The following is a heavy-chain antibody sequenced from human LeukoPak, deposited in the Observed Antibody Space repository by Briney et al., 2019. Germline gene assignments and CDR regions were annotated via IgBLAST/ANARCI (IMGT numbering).Heavy chain of an antibody. D-gene: IGHD4-11*01. CDR1: GFTFTNAW. J-gene: IGHJ4*02. V-gene: IGHV3-15*01. Sequence: PGGSLRLSCAASGFTFTNAWLSWVRQAPGKGLEWVGRIKSKTDGGTIDYAAPVKARFTISRDDSKDTLYLQMNSLKSEDTAVYYCTISYSNYMGPFDYWGQGTLVTVSS. CDR2: IKSKTDGGTI. CDR3: TISYSNYMGPFDY.